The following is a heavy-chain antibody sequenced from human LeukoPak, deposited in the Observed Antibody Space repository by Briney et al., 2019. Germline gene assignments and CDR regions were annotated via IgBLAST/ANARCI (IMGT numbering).Heavy chain of an antibody. CDR2: IYISGST. Sequence: SETLSLTCTVSGGSISTYYWSWIRQPAGKGLEWIGRIYISGSTNHNPPLKSRVSMSVDTSKNHVSLKLSSVTAADTAVYYCARWTTLVRGFDYWGQGTLVTVSS. CDR3: ARWTTLVRGFDY. D-gene: IGHD3-10*01. CDR1: GGSISTYY. J-gene: IGHJ4*02. V-gene: IGHV4-4*07.